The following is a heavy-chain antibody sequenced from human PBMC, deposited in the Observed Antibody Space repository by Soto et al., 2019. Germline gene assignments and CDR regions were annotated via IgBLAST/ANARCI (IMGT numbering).Heavy chain of an antibody. CDR2: IYSSGDT. V-gene: IGHV3-66*01. Sequence: EVQLVESGGGLVQPGGSLRLSCAASGFSVSDNYMSWVRQAPGKGLEWISVIYSSGDTYYADSVKGRLTISRDNSRNTLYLQLSDLIVEYTAIYYCARDPGYGRGVSFDPWGQGIPVTVSS. CDR1: GFSVSDNY. CDR3: ARDPGYGRGVSFDP. D-gene: IGHD2-8*01. J-gene: IGHJ5*02.